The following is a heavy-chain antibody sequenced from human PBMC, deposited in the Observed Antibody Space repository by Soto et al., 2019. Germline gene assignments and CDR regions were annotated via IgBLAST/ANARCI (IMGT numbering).Heavy chain of an antibody. D-gene: IGHD3-22*01. Sequence: SETQSDRKSVADGSSVASDYCRIWKQKPPGKGLEWIANIYYSGITYCNPSLKSRVAISVDTSKNQSSLKLSSVTAADTVIYYCARSNSSYYKWFDPWGQGTPVTVSS. CDR2: IYYSGIT. V-gene: IGHV4-39*01. CDR1: DGSSVASDYC. J-gene: IGHJ5*02. CDR3: ARSNSSYYKWFDP.